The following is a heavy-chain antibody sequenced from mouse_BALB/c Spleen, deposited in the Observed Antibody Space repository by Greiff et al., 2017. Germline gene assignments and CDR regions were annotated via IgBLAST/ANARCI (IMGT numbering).Heavy chain of an antibody. J-gene: IGHJ3*01. CDR1: GFTFSSFG. CDR3: ARSGDYDRAWFAY. D-gene: IGHD2-4*01. V-gene: IGHV5-17*02. Sequence: EVMLVESGGGLVQPGGSRKLSCAASGFTFSSFGMHWVRQAPEKGLEWVAYISSGSSTIYYADTVKGRFTISRDNPKNTLFLQMTSLRSEDTAMYYCARSGDYDRAWFAYWGQGTLVTVSA. CDR2: ISSGSSTI.